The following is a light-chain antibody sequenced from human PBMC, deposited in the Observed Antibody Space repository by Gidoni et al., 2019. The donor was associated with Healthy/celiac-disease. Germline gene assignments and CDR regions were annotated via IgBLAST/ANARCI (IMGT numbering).Light chain of an antibody. CDR2: YKSDSDK. CDR3: MIWHSSAYV. J-gene: IGLJ1*01. Sequence: QAVLTQPSSLAASPGASASLTCTLRSGINVGTYRIYWYQQKPGSPPQYLLRYKSDSDKQQGSGVPSRFSGSKDASANAGILLISGLQSEDEADYYCMIWHSSAYVFGTGTKGTVL. CDR1: SGINVGTYR. V-gene: IGLV5-45*02.